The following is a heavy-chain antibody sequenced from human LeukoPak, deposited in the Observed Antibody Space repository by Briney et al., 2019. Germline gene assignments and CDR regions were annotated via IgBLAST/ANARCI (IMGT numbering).Heavy chain of an antibody. V-gene: IGHV1-69*06. Sequence: GASVKVSCKASGCTFSSYAISWVRQAPGQGLEWMGGIIPIFGTANYAQKFQGRVTITADKSTSTAYMELSSLRSEDTAVYYCARVDSCSWAPPYYYMDVWGKGTTVTVSS. CDR3: ARVDSCSWAPPYYYMDV. CDR1: GCTFSSYA. J-gene: IGHJ6*03. D-gene: IGHD6-13*01. CDR2: IIPIFGTA.